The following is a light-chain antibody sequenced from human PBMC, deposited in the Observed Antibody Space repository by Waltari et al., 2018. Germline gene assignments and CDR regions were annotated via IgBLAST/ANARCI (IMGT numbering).Light chain of an antibody. CDR2: DVS. CDR3: SSYTSSSTLLV. V-gene: IGLV2-14*01. Sequence: QSALTQPASVSGSPGQSITISCTGTSSDVGGYNYVSWYQQHPGKAPKRMSYDVSKRASVVSSRFSGSKSSNTASLTIYGLQAEDEADYYGSSYTSSSTLLVLGGGTKLTVL. J-gene: IGLJ2*01. CDR1: SSDVGGYNY.